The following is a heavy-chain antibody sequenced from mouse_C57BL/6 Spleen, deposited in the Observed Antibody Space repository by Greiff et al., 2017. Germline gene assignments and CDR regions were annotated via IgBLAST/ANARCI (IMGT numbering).Heavy chain of an antibody. J-gene: IGHJ4*01. V-gene: IGHV2-6*01. CDR3: ASSPSTGSGAMDY. Sequence: VKLVESGPGLVAPSQSLSITCTVSGFSLTSYGVDWVRQSPGKGLEWLGVIWGVGSTNYNSALKSRLSISKDNSKSQVFLKMNSLQTDDTAMYYCASSPSTGSGAMDYWGQGTSVTVSS. CDR2: IWGVGST. D-gene: IGHD4-1*02. CDR1: GFSLTSYG.